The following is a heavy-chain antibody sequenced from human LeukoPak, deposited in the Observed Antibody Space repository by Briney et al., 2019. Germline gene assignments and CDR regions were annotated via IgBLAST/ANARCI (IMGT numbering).Heavy chain of an antibody. CDR2: ISGGGGST. V-gene: IGHV3-23*01. D-gene: IGHD3-22*01. CDR1: GLTFSSYV. Sequence: GGSLRLSCAASGLTFSSYVMNWVRQAPGKGLEWVSVISGGGGSTYYADSVRGRFTISRDNSKNTLYLQMNSLRAEDTAVYYCAKHGGQVVIITAGYGYWGQGTLVTVSS. CDR3: AKHGGQVVIITAGYGY. J-gene: IGHJ4*02.